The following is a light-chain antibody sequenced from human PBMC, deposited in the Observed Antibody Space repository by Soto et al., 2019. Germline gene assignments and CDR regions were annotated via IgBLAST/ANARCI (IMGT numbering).Light chain of an antibody. V-gene: IGLV1-40*02. Sequence: QSAVAQPPSVSGAPGQKVTISCTGSSSNIGAGYDLHWYQQLPGTAPKLLLYGNSNRPSGVPDRFSGSKSGTSASLAITGLQAEDEADYYCQSYDSSLSAYVFGTGTKVTVL. CDR1: SSNIGAGYD. CDR2: GNS. J-gene: IGLJ1*01. CDR3: QSYDSSLSAYV.